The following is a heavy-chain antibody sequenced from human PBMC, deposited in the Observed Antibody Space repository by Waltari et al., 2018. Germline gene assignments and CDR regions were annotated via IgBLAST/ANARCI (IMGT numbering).Heavy chain of an antibody. CDR1: KFSFGNYW. CDR2: IKQDGREK. CDR3: ARDPEFGVDAFDL. V-gene: IGHV3-7*01. Sequence: EVQLVESGGGLVQPGGSLRLSCTASKFSFGNYWMTWVRQAPGKGLEWVANIKQDGREKYYVDSVKGRFTISRDNAKNSLYLQMNSLRAEDTAVYYCARDPEFGVDAFDLWGQGTMVTVSS. J-gene: IGHJ3*01. D-gene: IGHD2-8*01.